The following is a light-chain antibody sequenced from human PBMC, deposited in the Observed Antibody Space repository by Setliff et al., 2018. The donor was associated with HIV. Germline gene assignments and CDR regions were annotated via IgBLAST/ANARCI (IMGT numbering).Light chain of an antibody. CDR3: CSYARSSTYV. Sequence: QSVLTQPPSTSGTPGQKVTISCSGSGSNIGRNSVFWCQQLPGTAPKLLMYNNDQRPSGVSNRFSGSKSGNTASLRISGLQAEDEGDYYCCSYARSSTYVFGTGTKVTVL. J-gene: IGLJ1*01. CDR1: GSNIGRNS. V-gene: IGLV1-44*01. CDR2: NND.